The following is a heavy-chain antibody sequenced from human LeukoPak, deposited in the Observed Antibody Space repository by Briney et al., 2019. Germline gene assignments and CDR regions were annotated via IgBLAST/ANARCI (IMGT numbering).Heavy chain of an antibody. CDR2: VYHSGST. CDR1: GGSMSTYY. CDR3: AREGAYSDRGAEY. Sequence: SETLSLTCTVSGGSMSTYYWSWIRQPPGKGLEWIGYVYHSGSTKYNPSLKTRVTMSVDTSKNQFSLKLSSVTAADTAVYYCAREGAYSDRGAEYWGQGTLVTVSS. V-gene: IGHV4-59*01. D-gene: IGHD1-26*01. J-gene: IGHJ4*02.